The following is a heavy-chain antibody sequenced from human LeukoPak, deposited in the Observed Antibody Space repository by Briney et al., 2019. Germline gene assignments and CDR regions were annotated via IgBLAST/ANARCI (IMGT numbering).Heavy chain of an antibody. Sequence: ASVKVSCKASGYTFTDYYMHWVRQAPGQGLEWMGWINPNSGGANYAQKFQGWVTMTRDTSISTAYMELNRLRSDDTAVYYCARDQASAAVGTVYYYHGMDVWGQGTTVTVSS. CDR1: GYTFTDYY. CDR3: ARDQASAAVGTVYYYHGMDV. V-gene: IGHV1-2*04. J-gene: IGHJ6*02. D-gene: IGHD6-13*01. CDR2: INPNSGGA.